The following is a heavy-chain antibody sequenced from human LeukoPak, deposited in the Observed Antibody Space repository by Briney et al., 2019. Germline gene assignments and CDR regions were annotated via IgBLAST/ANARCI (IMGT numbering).Heavy chain of an antibody. CDR1: GYTFTGYY. Sequence: ASVKVSCKASGYTFTGYYMHWVRQAPGQGLEWMGWTNPNSGGTNYAQKFRGRVTMTRDTSISTAYMELSRLRSDDTAVYYCASNPRRIAAAVPFDYWGQGTLVTVSS. CDR2: TNPNSGGT. J-gene: IGHJ4*02. CDR3: ASNPRRIAAAVPFDY. V-gene: IGHV1-2*02. D-gene: IGHD6-13*01.